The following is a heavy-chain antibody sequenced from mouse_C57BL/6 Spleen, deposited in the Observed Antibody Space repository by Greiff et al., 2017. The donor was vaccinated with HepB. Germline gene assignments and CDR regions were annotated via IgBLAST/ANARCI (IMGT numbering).Heavy chain of an antibody. CDR3: TTLYYYGSSYGFAY. Sequence: VQLQQSGAELVRPGASVKLSCTASGFNIKDDYMHWVKQRPEQGLEWIGWIDPENGDTEYASKFQGKATITADTSSNTAYLQLSSLTSEDTAVYYCTTLYYYGSSYGFAYWGQGTLVTVSA. J-gene: IGHJ3*01. D-gene: IGHD1-1*01. CDR2: IDPENGDT. CDR1: GFNIKDDY. V-gene: IGHV14-4*01.